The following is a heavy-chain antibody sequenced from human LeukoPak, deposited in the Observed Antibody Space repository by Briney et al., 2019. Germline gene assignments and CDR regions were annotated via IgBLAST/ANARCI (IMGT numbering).Heavy chain of an antibody. D-gene: IGHD6-19*01. CDR3: AKDLIAVAGRS. J-gene: IGHJ4*02. CDR1: GFTFSTYA. V-gene: IGHV3-23*01. CDR2: ISGSGGST. Sequence: GGSLRLSCAASGFTFSTYAMNWVRQAPGKGLEWVSGISGSGGSTYYADSVKGRFTISRDNSKNMVYLQMNSLRAEDTAIYYCAKDLIAVAGRSWGQGTLVTVSS.